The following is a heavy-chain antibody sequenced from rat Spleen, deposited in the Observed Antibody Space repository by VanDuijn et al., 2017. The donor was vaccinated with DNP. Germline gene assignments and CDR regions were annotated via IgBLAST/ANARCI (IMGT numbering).Heavy chain of an antibody. V-gene: IGHV5-31*01. D-gene: IGHD1-10*01. CDR3: ARDDNWRFAY. J-gene: IGHJ3*01. Sequence: EVQLVESGGDLVQPGRSLKLSCVASGFTFNNYWMTWIRQVPGKGLEWVASITSSGGSTYYPDSVKGRFTISRDNAKNTLYLQMNSLRSEDTATYYCARDDNWRFAYWGQGTLVTVSS. CDR2: ITSSGGST. CDR1: GFTFNNYW.